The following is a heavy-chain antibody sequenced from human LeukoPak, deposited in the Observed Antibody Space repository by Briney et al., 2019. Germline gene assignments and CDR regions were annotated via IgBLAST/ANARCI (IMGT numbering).Heavy chain of an antibody. V-gene: IGHV1-2*06. Sequence: ASVKVSCKASGYTFIDYHLHWVRQAPGQGLEWMGRINPKSGGTNYAQKFQGRVTMTRDTSISTAYMELSSLRSDDTAVYFCVRDIAYYDSSGFGGGYYYYYYMDVWGRGTTVTVSS. CDR2: INPKSGGT. D-gene: IGHD3-22*01. J-gene: IGHJ6*03. CDR1: GYTFIDYH. CDR3: VRDIAYYDSSGFGGGYYYYYYMDV.